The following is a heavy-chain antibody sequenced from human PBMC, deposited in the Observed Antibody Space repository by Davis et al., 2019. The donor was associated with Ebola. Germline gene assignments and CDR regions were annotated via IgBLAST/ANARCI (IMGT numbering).Heavy chain of an antibody. V-gene: IGHV5-51*01. CDR2: LYPGDSDT. J-gene: IGHJ4*02. D-gene: IGHD3-10*02. CDR3: ATQHLMSLDF. CDR1: GYIFTTYW. Sequence: GESLKISCKTSGYIFTTYWIAWVRQMPGKGLEWMGTLYPGDSDTRYSPSFQGKVTISADESISTAYLQWSNLEASDTAMYYCATQHLMSLDFWGRGTLVTVSS.